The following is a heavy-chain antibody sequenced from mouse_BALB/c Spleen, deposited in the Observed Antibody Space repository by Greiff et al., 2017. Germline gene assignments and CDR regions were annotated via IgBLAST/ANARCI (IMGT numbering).Heavy chain of an antibody. CDR2: IDPSDSET. J-gene: IGHJ3*01. Sequence: VQLQQSGPQLVRPGASVKISCKASGYSFTSYWMHWVKQRPGQGLEWIGMIDPSDSETRLNQKFKDKATLTVDKSSSTAYMQLSSPTSEDSAVYYCARWDYGSSPFAYWGQGTLVTVSA. D-gene: IGHD1-1*01. CDR1: GYSFTSYW. V-gene: IGHV1S126*01. CDR3: ARWDYGSSPFAY.